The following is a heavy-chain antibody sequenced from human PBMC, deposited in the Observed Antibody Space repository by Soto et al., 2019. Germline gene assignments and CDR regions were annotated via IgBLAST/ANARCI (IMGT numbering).Heavy chain of an antibody. J-gene: IGHJ4*02. Sequence: SETLSLTCAVYGGSFSGYYWSWIRQPPGKGLEWIGEINHSGSTNYNPSLKSRVTISVDTSKNQFSLKLSSVTAADTAVYYCARGLSGDWGQGTLVTVSS. CDR2: INHSGST. CDR3: ARGLSGD. V-gene: IGHV4-34*01. CDR1: GGSFSGYY. D-gene: IGHD3-10*01.